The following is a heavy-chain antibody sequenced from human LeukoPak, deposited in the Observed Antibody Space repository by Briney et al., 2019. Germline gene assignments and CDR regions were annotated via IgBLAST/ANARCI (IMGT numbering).Heavy chain of an antibody. J-gene: IGHJ5*02. CDR3: ARASLGYCSGGSCYISP. Sequence: GASVKVSCKASGYTFTSYGISWVRQAPGQGLEWMGWISAYNGNTNHAQKLQGRVTMTTDTSTSTAYMELRSLRSDDTAVYYCARASLGYCSGGSCYISPWGQGTLVTVSS. CDR1: GYTFTSYG. CDR2: ISAYNGNT. D-gene: IGHD2-15*01. V-gene: IGHV1-18*01.